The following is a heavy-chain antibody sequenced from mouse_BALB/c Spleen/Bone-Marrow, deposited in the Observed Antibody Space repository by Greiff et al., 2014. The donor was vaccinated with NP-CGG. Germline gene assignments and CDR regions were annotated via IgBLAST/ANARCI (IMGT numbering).Heavy chain of an antibody. J-gene: IGHJ2*01. CDR3: ALYYYGSLDY. V-gene: IGHV1S81*02. CDR1: GYTFTSYW. D-gene: IGHD1-1*01. CDR2: INPSNGRT. Sequence: QVQLQQPGAELVKPGASAKLSCKASGYTFTSYWMHWVKQRPGQGLEWIGEINPSNGRTNYNEKFKSKATLTVDKSSSTAYMQLSSLTSEDSAVYYCALYYYGSLDYWGQGTTLTVSS.